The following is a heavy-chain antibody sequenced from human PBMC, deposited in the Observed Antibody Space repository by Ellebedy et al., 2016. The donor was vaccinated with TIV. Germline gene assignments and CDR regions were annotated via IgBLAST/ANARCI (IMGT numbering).Heavy chain of an antibody. D-gene: IGHD1-1*01. CDR1: TFTFSSYA. CDR2: ISHDGSDK. J-gene: IGHJ4*02. V-gene: IGHV3-33*03. Sequence: GESLKISXAASTFTFSSYAMHWVRQAPGKGLEWVASISHDGSDKFYADSVKGRFTISRDNSESTLYVQTNSLRVEDTAVYYCTNERLDHQFDDWGQGTQVTVSS. CDR3: TNERLDHQFDD.